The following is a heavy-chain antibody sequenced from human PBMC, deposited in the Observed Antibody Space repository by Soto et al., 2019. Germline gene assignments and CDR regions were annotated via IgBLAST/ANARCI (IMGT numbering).Heavy chain of an antibody. CDR2: ISGSGGST. CDR1: GFTFSSYA. CDR3: AKDHYDDDAFDI. V-gene: IGHV3-23*01. Sequence: HPGGSLRLSCAASGFTFSSYAMSWVRQAPGKGLEWVSAISGSGGSTYYADSVKGRFTISRDNSKNTQYLQMNSLRAEDTAVYYCAKDHYDDDAFDIWGQGTMVTVSS. J-gene: IGHJ3*02. D-gene: IGHD4-17*01.